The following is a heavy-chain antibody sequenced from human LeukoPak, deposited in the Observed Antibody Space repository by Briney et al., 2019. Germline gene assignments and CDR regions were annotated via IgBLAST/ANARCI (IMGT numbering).Heavy chain of an antibody. D-gene: IGHD3-9*01. Sequence: SQTLSLTCTVSGGSISSGGYYWRWIRQHPGKGLEWIGYIYYSGSTYYNPSLKSRVTISVDTSKNQFSLKLSSVTAADTAVYYCARAGPSYYDILTGYPKLYFDLWGRGTLVTVSS. V-gene: IGHV4-31*03. CDR2: IYYSGST. CDR3: ARAGPSYYDILTGYPKLYFDL. J-gene: IGHJ2*01. CDR1: GGSISSGGYY.